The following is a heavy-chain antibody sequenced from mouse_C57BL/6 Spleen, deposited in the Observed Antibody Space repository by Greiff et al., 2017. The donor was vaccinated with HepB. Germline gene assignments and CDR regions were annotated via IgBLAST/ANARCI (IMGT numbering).Heavy chain of an antibody. J-gene: IGHJ2*01. D-gene: IGHD2-10*02. CDR2: IDPSDSYT. CDR3: ARLVRSSLFDY. V-gene: IGHV1-59*01. CDR1: GYTFTSYW. Sequence: QVQLQQPGAELVRPGTSVKLSCKASGYTFTSYWMHWVKQRPGQGLEWIGVIDPSDSYTNYNQKFKGKATLTVDTSSSTAYMQLSSLTSEDSAVYYCARLVRSSLFDYWGQGTTLTVSS.